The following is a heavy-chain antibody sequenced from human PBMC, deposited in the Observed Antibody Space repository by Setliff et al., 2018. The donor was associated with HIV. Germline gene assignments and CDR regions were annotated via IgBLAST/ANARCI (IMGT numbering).Heavy chain of an antibody. V-gene: IGHV4-4*08. CDR3: ARGGVLRYFDWAY. CDR1: GGSISNYY. CDR2: IYTSGST. D-gene: IGHD3-9*01. J-gene: IGHJ4*02. Sequence: PSETLSLTCTVSGGSISNYYWSWIRQPPGKGLEWIGYIYTSGSTDYNPSLKSRVTISVDTSKNQFSQKLSSVTAADTAVYYCARGGVLRYFDWAYWGQGTLVTVSS.